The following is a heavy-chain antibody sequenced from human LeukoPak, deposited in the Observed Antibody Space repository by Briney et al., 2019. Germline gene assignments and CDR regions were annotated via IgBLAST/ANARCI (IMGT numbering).Heavy chain of an antibody. CDR2: INPSGGST. CDR1: GYTFTSYY. J-gene: IGHJ4*02. D-gene: IGHD3-22*01. V-gene: IGHV1-46*01. Sequence: ASVNVSCKASGYTFTSYYMHWVRQAPGQGLEWMGIINPSGGSTSYAQKFQGRVTMTRDTSTSTVYMELSSLRSEDTAVYYCARDTPRGYYDSSGYPDYWGQGTLVTVSS. CDR3: ARDTPRGYYDSSGYPDY.